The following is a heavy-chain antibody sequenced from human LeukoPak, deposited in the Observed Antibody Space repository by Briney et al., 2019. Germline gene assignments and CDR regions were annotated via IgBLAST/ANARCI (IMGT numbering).Heavy chain of an antibody. V-gene: IGHV1-2*06. CDR3: ARAYSGSYSV. Sequence: ASVKVSCKASGYTSTGYYMHWVRQAPGQGLEWMGRINPNSGDTNYARKFQGRVTMTRDTSISTAYMELSRLRSDDTAVYYCARAYSGSYSVWGQGTLVTVSS. D-gene: IGHD1-26*01. CDR1: GYTSTGYY. CDR2: INPNSGDT. J-gene: IGHJ4*02.